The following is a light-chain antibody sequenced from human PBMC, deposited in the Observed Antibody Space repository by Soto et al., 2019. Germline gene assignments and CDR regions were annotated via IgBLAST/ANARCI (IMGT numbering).Light chain of an antibody. CDR1: QAINSY. CDR3: QQYNIHPLP. Sequence: DVQMTQSPSSLSASVGDRVTITCSASQAINSYLAWYQQKPGNAPKSLIYAASSLQTGVPSRFSGSEAGTDFTLTISNLQLEDSATSYCQQYNIHPLPFGGGTKVEIK. V-gene: IGKV1D-16*01. J-gene: IGKJ4*01. CDR2: AAS.